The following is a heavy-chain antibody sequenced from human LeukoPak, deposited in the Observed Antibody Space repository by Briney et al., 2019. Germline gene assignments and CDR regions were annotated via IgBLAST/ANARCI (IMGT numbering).Heavy chain of an antibody. CDR1: GFTFSSYA. V-gene: IGHV3-21*01. Sequence: PGGSLRLSCAASGFTFSSYAMSWVRQAPGKGLEWVSSISSSSSYIYYADSVKGRFTISRDNAKNSLYLQMNSLRAEDTAVYYCAREGLSGSRPSNFDYWGQGTLVTVSS. CDR3: AREGLSGSRPSNFDY. J-gene: IGHJ4*02. D-gene: IGHD1-26*01. CDR2: ISSSSSYI.